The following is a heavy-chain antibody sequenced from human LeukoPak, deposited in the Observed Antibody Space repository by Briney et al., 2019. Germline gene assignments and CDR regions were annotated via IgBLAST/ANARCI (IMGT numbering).Heavy chain of an antibody. J-gene: IGHJ5*02. CDR3: AGSTYDNWFDP. V-gene: IGHV4-39*01. D-gene: IGHD2-8*01. Sequence: SETLSLTCTVSGGSISSSSYYCGWIRQPPGKGLEWIGSIYHSGSTYYNPSLESRVTLSVETSKNQFSLKLSSVTAADTAVYYCAGSTYDNWFDPWSQGTLVTVSS. CDR2: IYHSGST. CDR1: GGSISSSSYY.